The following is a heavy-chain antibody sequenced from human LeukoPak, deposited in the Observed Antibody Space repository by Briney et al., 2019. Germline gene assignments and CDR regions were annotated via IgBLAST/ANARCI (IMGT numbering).Heavy chain of an antibody. CDR2: IYSGGST. Sequence: GGSLRLSCAASGFTVSSNYMSWVRQAPGKGLEWVSVIYSGGSTYYADSVKGRFTISRDNSKNTLYLQMNSLRAEDTAVYYCASYYDVPLYYFDYWGQGTLVTVSS. J-gene: IGHJ4*02. V-gene: IGHV3-66*01. CDR1: GFTVSSNY. CDR3: ASYYDVPLYYFDY. D-gene: IGHD3-22*01.